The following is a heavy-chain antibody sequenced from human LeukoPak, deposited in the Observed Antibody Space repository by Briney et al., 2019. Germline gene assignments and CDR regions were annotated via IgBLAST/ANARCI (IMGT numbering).Heavy chain of an antibody. CDR2: IYPGDSDT. J-gene: IGHJ4*02. CDR3: ARRFCTSSSCYDYFDY. CDR1: GYSFISYW. V-gene: IGHV5-51*01. Sequence: GESLKISCEGSGYSFISYWIGWVRQVPGKGLEWMGIIYPGDSDTRYSPSFQGQVTISVDKSISTAYLQWSSLKASDTAMYYCARRFCTSSSCYDYFDYWGQGILVTVSS. D-gene: IGHD3-22*01.